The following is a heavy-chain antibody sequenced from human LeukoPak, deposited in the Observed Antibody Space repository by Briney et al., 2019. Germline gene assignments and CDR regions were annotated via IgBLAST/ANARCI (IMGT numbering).Heavy chain of an antibody. Sequence: NASQTLSLTCTVSGGSISSGGYYWSWIRQHPGKGLEWIGYIYYSGSTYYNPSLKSRVTISVDTSKNQFSLKLSSVTAADTAVYYCARVDSQRGLFDYWGQGTLVTVSS. V-gene: IGHV4-31*03. J-gene: IGHJ4*02. CDR3: ARVDSQRGLFDY. D-gene: IGHD6-25*01. CDR2: IYYSGST. CDR1: GGSISSGGYY.